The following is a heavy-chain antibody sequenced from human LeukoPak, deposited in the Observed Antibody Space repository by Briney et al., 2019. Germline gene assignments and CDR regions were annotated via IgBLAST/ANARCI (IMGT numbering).Heavy chain of an antibody. J-gene: IGHJ4*02. V-gene: IGHV3-7*01. CDR1: AFTFSSYW. CDR3: AREGGYNPYFDY. D-gene: IGHD5-24*01. Sequence: GGSLRLSCAASAFTFSSYWMSWVRQAPGKGLEWVANIKQDGSEKYYVDSAKGRFTISRDNAKNSLYLQMNSLRAEDTAVYYCAREGGYNPYFDYWGQGTLVTVSS. CDR2: IKQDGSEK.